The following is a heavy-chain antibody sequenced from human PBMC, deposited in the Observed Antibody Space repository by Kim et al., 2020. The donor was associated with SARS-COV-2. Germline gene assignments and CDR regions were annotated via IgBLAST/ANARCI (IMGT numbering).Heavy chain of an antibody. D-gene: IGHD2-2*01. Sequence: GGSLRLSCAASGFTFSSYSMNWVRQAPGKGLEWVSSISSSSSYIYYADSVKGRFTISRDNAKNSLYLQMNSLRAEDTAVYYCARGFVVVPAAMNYYYGMDVWGQGTTVTVSS. CDR3: ARGFVVVPAAMNYYYGMDV. V-gene: IGHV3-21*01. J-gene: IGHJ6*02. CDR2: ISSSSSYI. CDR1: GFTFSSYS.